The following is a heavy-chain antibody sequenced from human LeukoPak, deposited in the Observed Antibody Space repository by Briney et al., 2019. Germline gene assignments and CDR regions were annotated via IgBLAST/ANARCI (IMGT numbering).Heavy chain of an antibody. CDR3: ARDRSAWSHRYYFDY. V-gene: IGHV3-66*01. Sequence: GGSLRLSCTASGFTVSSNYMSWVRQAPGQGLEWVSVIYSGGSTYYADSVKGRFTISRDSSKNTLFLQMDSLRAEDTAVYYCARDRSAWSHRYYFDYWGQGTLVTVSS. J-gene: IGHJ4*02. CDR1: GFTVSSNY. CDR2: IYSGGST. D-gene: IGHD2-15*01.